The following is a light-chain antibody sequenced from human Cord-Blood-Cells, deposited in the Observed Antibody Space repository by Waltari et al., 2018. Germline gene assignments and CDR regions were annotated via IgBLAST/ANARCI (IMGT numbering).Light chain of an antibody. CDR2: DAS. CDR3: QQYNRYLWT. V-gene: IGKV1-5*01. Sequence: DIQMTQSPSTLSASVGDRVTITCRASQSISSWLAWYQQKPGKAPKLLIYDASSLESGVPSRCSGSGSGTEFTLTISSLQPDDFATYYCQQYNRYLWTFGQGTKVEIK. J-gene: IGKJ1*01. CDR1: QSISSW.